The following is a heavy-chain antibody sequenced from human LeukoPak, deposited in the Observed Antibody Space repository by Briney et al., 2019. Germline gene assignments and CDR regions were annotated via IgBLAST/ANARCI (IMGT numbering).Heavy chain of an antibody. J-gene: IGHJ4*02. CDR1: GGSISSGSYY. Sequence: PSETLSLTCTVSGGSISSGSYYWSWIRQPAGKGLEWIGRIYTSGSTNYNPSLKSRVTISVDTSKNQFSLKLSSVTAADTAVYYCARDAQTYYYDSSGYSVGRYFDYWGQGTLVTVSS. V-gene: IGHV4-61*02. CDR3: ARDAQTYYYDSSGYSVGRYFDY. D-gene: IGHD3-22*01. CDR2: IYTSGST.